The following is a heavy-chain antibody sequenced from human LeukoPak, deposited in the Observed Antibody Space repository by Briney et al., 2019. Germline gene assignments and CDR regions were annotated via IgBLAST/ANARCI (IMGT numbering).Heavy chain of an antibody. CDR3: TKGSGSWVDY. D-gene: IGHD2-15*01. J-gene: IGHJ4*02. CDR2: ISGKSGSR. V-gene: IGHV3-9*01. Sequence: GGSLRLSCAASGFNFHDHAMHWVREVPGKGLEWVSGISGKSGSRGYADSVKGRFTISGDNAKNSLHLQMNSLRAEDTALYYCTKGSGSWVDYWGQGTLVTVSS. CDR1: GFNFHDHA.